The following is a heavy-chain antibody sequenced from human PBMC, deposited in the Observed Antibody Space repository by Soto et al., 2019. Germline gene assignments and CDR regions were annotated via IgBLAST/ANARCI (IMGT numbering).Heavy chain of an antibody. J-gene: IGHJ5*02. D-gene: IGHD3-10*01. Sequence: SETLSLTCTVAGGSISSYYWSWIREPPGKGLEWIGHIYDSGITNYSPSLKRRVTISVDTSKNQFSLKLSSVTAADTAVYYCARDSGSGRYSYNYFDLWGQGTLVTVSS. CDR2: IYDSGIT. V-gene: IGHV4-59*01. CDR1: GGSISSYY. CDR3: ARDSGSGRYSYNYFDL.